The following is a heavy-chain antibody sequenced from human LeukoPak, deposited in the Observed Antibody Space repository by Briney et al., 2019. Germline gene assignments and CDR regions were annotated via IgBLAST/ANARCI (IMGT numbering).Heavy chain of an antibody. Sequence: GGSLRLSCAASGFTFSSYSMNWVRQAPGKGLEWVSYISSSSSTIYYADSVKGRFTISRDNAKSSLYLQMNSLRDEDTAVYYCARDLGNYYGSGSYSRWGQGTLVTVSS. D-gene: IGHD3-10*01. V-gene: IGHV3-48*02. CDR3: ARDLGNYYGSGSYSR. CDR1: GFTFSSYS. J-gene: IGHJ4*02. CDR2: ISSSSSTI.